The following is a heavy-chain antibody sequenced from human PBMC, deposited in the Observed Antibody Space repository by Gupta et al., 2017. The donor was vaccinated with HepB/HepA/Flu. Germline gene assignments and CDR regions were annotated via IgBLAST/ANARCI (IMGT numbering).Heavy chain of an antibody. CDR3: AREEYYDFWSGFPGGWFDP. Sequence: QVQLVESGGGVVKPGRSLRLSCAASGFTFRSSGMRWLGQAPGKGLEWVAVIWYDGSNKYYADSVKGRFTISRDNSKNTLYLQMNSLRAEDTAVYYCAREEYYDFWSGFPGGWFDPWGQGTLVTVSS. V-gene: IGHV3-33*01. J-gene: IGHJ5*02. D-gene: IGHD3-3*01. CDR1: GFTFRSSG. CDR2: IWYDGSNK.